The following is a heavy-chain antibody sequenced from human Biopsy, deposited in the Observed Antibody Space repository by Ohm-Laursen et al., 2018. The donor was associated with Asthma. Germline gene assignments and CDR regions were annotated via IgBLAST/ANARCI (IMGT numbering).Heavy chain of an antibody. J-gene: IGHJ4*02. CDR2: MYHSGSP. D-gene: IGHD3-22*01. Sequence: SDTLSLTCPVSGGSITSSNYYWGWIRQPPGKGMEWIGSMYHSGSPYYHPSLKSRATISVDTSKNQLSLKMSSVTAADTAVYFCVRHQYSSSWSTFDYWGQGALVTVSS. CDR1: GGSITSSNYY. V-gene: IGHV4-39*01. CDR3: VRHQYSSSWSTFDY.